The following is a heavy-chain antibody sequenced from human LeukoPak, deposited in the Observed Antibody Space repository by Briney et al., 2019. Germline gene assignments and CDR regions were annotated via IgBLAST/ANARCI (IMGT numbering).Heavy chain of an antibody. D-gene: IGHD6-19*01. CDR1: GGSFSGYY. Sequence: SETLSLTCAVYGGSFSGYYWSGIREPPGKGLEWIGEINHRGSTNYNPSLRSRVTISVDTSKNQFSLKLSSVTAADTAVYYCARDVIAVAGSYWYFDLWGRGTLVTVSS. J-gene: IGHJ2*01. CDR2: INHRGST. V-gene: IGHV4-34*01. CDR3: ARDVIAVAGSYWYFDL.